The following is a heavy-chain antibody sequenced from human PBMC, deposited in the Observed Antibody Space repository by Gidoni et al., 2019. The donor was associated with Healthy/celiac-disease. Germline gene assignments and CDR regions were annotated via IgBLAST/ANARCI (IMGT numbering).Heavy chain of an antibody. V-gene: IGHV3-23*01. D-gene: IGHD3-9*01. CDR2: ISGSGGRT. CDR1: GFTSSSYA. Sequence: EVQLLESGGGLVQPGGSLRLSCAASGFTSSSYAMSWVRQAPGKGLEWVSAISGSGGRTYYADSVKGRFTISRDNSKNTLYLQMNSLRAEDTAVYYCAKDLLGIDLNYYYGMDVWGQGTTVTVSS. J-gene: IGHJ6*02. CDR3: AKDLLGIDLNYYYGMDV.